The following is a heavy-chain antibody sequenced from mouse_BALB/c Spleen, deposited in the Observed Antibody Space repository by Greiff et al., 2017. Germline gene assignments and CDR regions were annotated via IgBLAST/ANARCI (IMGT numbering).Heavy chain of an antibody. D-gene: IGHD1-1*01. Sequence: EVKLVESGGGLVQPGGSLKLSCAASGFDFSRYWMSWVRQAPGKGLEWIGEINPDSSTINYTPSLKDKFIISRDNAKNTLYLQMSKVRSEDTALYYCASYYYYGSSSYWYFDVWGAGTTVTVSS. J-gene: IGHJ1*01. CDR2: INPDSSTI. V-gene: IGHV4-1*02. CDR1: GFDFSRYW. CDR3: ASYYYYGSSSYWYFDV.